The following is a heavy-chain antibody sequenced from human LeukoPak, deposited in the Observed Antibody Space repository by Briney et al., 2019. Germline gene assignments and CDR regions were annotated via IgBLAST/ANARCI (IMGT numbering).Heavy chain of an antibody. CDR3: ARGNDYYESGRQSYFDP. V-gene: IGHV4-59*01. CDR1: GGSISSYY. Sequence: SETLSLTCTVSGGSISSYYWSWIRQPPGKGLEWIGYIYYSGSTNYNPSLKSRVTVSVDTSKNHFSLKLSSVTAADTAFYYCARGNDYYESGRQSYFDPWGQGTLVIVSS. D-gene: IGHD3-10*01. CDR2: IYYSGST. J-gene: IGHJ5*02.